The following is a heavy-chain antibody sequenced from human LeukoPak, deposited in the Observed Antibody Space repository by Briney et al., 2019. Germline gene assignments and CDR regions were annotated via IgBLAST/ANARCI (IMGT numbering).Heavy chain of an antibody. D-gene: IGHD2-15*01. CDR3: ARGCSGGSCYSNY. J-gene: IGHJ4*02. V-gene: IGHV4-34*01. CDR2: INHSGST. CDR1: GGSFSGYY. Sequence: SETLSLTCAVYGGSFSGYYWSWIRQPPGKGPEWIGEINHSGSTNYNPSLKSRVTISVDTSKNQFSLKLSSVTAADTAVYYCARGCSGGSCYSNYWGQGTLVTVSS.